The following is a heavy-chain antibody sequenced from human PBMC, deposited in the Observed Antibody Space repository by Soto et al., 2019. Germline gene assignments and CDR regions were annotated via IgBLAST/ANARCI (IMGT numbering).Heavy chain of an antibody. CDR2: MNPNSGNT. V-gene: IGHV1-8*01. D-gene: IGHD6-19*01. CDR3: ARSVEWLASFDY. J-gene: IGHJ4*02. Sequence: QVQLVQSGAEVKKPGASVKVSCKASGYTFTSCDINWVRQATGQGLEWMGWMNPNSGNTGYAQKFQGRVTMTRNTSISTAYMELSSLRSEDTAVYYCARSVEWLASFDYWGQGTLLTVSS. CDR1: GYTFTSCD.